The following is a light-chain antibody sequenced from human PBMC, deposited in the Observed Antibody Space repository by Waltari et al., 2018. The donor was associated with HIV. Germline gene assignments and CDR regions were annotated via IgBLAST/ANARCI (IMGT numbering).Light chain of an antibody. Sequence: DIQMTQSPSSLSASVGDRVTIACQASHDISIYLNWYQQKPGKAPKLLIFDASFLEVGVPSRFSGRGSGTDFTLTISSLQPEDVATYYCQQYDNLPPGVILGPGTTVDIK. CDR1: HDISIY. CDR2: DAS. CDR3: QQYDNLPPGVI. V-gene: IGKV1-33*01. J-gene: IGKJ3*01.